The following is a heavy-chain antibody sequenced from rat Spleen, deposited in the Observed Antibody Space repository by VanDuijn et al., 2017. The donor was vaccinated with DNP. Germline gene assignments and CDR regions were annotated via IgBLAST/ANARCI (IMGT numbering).Heavy chain of an antibody. CDR3: VREDKGVDA. CDR1: GFTFKAYW. CDR2: FNDDSSIT. J-gene: IGHJ4*01. D-gene: IGHD2-2*01. Sequence: EVKLVESGGGLVQPGSSLRLSCAASGFTFKAYWMGWVRQAPGKGLEWIGVFNDDSSITKYSPSLKDKIIISRDNVQNTLYLQMSKLGSEDTAIYYCVREDKGVDAWGQGVSVTVSS. V-gene: IGHV4-2*01.